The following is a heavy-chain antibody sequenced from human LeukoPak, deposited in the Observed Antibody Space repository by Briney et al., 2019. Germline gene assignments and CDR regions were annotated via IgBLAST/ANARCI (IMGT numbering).Heavy chain of an antibody. CDR1: GGSFSGHY. D-gene: IGHD2-2*01. CDR3: ARQLPRGYFDY. J-gene: IGHJ4*02. V-gene: IGHV4-34*01. CDR2: INHSGST. Sequence: SETLSLTCAVYGGSFSGHYWTWIRQPPGKGLEWIGEINHSGSTNYNPSLKSRVTISVDTSKNQFSLKLSSVTAADTAVYYCARQLPRGYFDYWGQGTLVTVSS.